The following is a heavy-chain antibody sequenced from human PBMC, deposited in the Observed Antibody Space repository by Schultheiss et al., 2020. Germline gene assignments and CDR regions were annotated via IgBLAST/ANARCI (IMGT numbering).Heavy chain of an antibody. CDR1: GFTFSNAW. Sequence: GGSLRLSCAASGFTFSNAWMSWVRQAPGKGLEWVGRIKSKTDGGTTDYAAPVKGRFTISRDDSKNTLYLQMNSLKTEDTAVYYCARADTAMDPYFDYWGQGTLVTVSS. V-gene: IGHV3-15*01. D-gene: IGHD5-18*01. CDR3: ARADTAMDPYFDY. CDR2: IKSKTDGGTT. J-gene: IGHJ4*02.